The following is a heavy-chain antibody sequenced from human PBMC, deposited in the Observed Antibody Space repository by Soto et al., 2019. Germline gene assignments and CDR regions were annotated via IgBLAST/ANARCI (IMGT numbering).Heavy chain of an antibody. J-gene: IGHJ4*02. V-gene: IGHV3-7*01. CDR1: GFTFSSYW. D-gene: IGHD3-10*01. CDR3: ARDGLLWFGELIHHFDY. Sequence: GGSLRLSCAASGFTFSSYWMSWVRQAPGKGLEWVANIKQDGSEKYYVDSVKGRFTISRDNAKNSLYLQMNSLRAEDTAVYYCARDGLLWFGELIHHFDYWGQGTLVTVSS. CDR2: IKQDGSEK.